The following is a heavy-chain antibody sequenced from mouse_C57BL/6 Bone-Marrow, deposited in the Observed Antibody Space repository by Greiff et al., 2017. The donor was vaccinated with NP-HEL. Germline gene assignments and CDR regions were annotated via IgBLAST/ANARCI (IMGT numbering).Heavy chain of an antibody. CDR2: ISYDGSN. CDR1: GYSITSGYY. Sequence: EVKLQESGPGLVKPSQSLSLTCSVTGYSITSGYYWNWIRQLPGNQLEWMGNISYDGSNNYNPSLKNRTPFTRDTSTNQFFLQLNSVTTEDTATYYCARDGPAWFAYWGQGTLVTVSA. V-gene: IGHV3-6*01. CDR3: ARDGPAWFAY. J-gene: IGHJ3*01.